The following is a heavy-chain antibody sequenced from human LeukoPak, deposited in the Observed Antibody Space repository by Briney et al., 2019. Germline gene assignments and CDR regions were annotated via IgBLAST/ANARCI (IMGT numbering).Heavy chain of an antibody. CDR3: ARETMVRGVGY. D-gene: IGHD3-10*01. CDR2: INPNSGGT. J-gene: IGHJ4*02. V-gene: IGHV1-2*02. CDR1: GYTFTDHY. Sequence: ASVKVSCKASGYTFTDHYMHWVRQAPGQGLEWMGWINPNSGGTNYAQKFQGRVTMTRDTSISTAYMELSRLRSDDTAVYYCARETMVRGVGYWGQGTLVTVSS.